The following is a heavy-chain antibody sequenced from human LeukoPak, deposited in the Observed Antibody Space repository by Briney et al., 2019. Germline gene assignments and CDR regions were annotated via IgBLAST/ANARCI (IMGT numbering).Heavy chain of an antibody. CDR3: AGYCSGGSCSHAFDI. CDR2: ISSSSSYI. Sequence: GGSLRLSCAASGFTFSSYSMNWVRQAPGKGLEWVSSISSSSSYIYYADSVKGRFTISRDNAKNSLYLQMNSLRAEDTAVYYCAGYCSGGSCSHAFDIWGQGRMGTVSS. CDR1: GFTFSSYS. J-gene: IGHJ3*02. V-gene: IGHV3-21*01. D-gene: IGHD2-15*01.